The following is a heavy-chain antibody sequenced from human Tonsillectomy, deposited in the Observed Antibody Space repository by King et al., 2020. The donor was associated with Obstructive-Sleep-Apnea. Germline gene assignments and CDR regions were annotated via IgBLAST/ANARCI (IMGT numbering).Heavy chain of an antibody. CDR2: ISYDGSNK. CDR1: GFTFSSYA. D-gene: IGHD5-18*01. CDR3: ARDSQEGSRGGLQLPDY. V-gene: IGHV3-30*04. J-gene: IGHJ4*02. Sequence: VQLVESGGGVVQPGRSLRLSCAASGFTFSSYAMHWVRQAPGKGLEWVAVISYDGSNKYYADSVKGRFTISRDNSKNTLYLQMNSLRAEDTAVYYCARDSQEGSRGGLQLPDYWGQGTLVTVSS.